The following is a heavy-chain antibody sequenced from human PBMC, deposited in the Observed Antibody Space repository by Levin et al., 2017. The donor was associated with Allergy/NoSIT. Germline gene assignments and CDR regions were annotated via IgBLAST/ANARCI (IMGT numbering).Heavy chain of an antibody. D-gene: IGHD6-13*01. CDR1: GGSITNYF. CDR2: ISTSGNT. Sequence: SETLSLTCIVSGGSITNYFWNWIRQPAGKGLEWIGRISTSGNTNYNPSLKSRVAMSADTSNNQFSLKLSSVTAADTAVYYCARGYSSSSGRTCDYWGQGTLVTVSS. J-gene: IGHJ4*02. CDR3: ARGYSSSSGRTCDY. V-gene: IGHV4-4*07.